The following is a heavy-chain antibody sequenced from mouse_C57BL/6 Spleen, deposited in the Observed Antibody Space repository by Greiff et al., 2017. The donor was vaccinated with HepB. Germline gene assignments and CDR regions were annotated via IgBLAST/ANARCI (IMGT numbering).Heavy chain of an antibody. D-gene: IGHD1-1*01. Sequence: AASGFTFTDYYMSWVRQPPGKALEWLGFIRNKANGYTTEYSASVKGRFTISRDNSQSILYLQMNALRAEDSATYYCARLDYYGSSYWGQGTLVTVSA. CDR1: GFTFTDYY. CDR3: ARLDYYGSSY. V-gene: IGHV7-3*01. CDR2: IRNKANGYTT. J-gene: IGHJ3*01.